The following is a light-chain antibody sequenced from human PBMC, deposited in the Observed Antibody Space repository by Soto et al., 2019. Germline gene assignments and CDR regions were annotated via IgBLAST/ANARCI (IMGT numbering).Light chain of an antibody. Sequence: QSVLTQPASVSGSPGQSITISCTGTTSDVGNYNYVSWYQHHPGKAPKRMIYEVTNRPSGVSDRFSGSKSGNTASLTISGLLAEDEADYYCKSYTSRSTYVFGTGTKVTVL. CDR3: KSYTSRSTYV. V-gene: IGLV2-14*01. CDR1: TSDVGNYNY. J-gene: IGLJ1*01. CDR2: EVT.